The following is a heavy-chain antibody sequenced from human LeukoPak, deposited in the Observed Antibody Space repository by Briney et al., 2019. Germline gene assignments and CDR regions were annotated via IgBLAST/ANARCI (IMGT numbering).Heavy chain of an antibody. V-gene: IGHV1-8*01. CDR2: MNPNSGNT. CDR3: ARGPVWYQLRNEGSGGYYYYYMDV. J-gene: IGHJ6*03. Sequence: GASVKVSCKASGYTFTSYDINWVRQATGQGLEWMGWMNPNSGNTGYAQKFQGRVTMTRNTSISTAYMELSSLRSEDTAVYYCARGPVWYQLRNEGSGGYYYYYMDVWGKGTPVIVSS. CDR1: GYTFTSYD. D-gene: IGHD2-2*01.